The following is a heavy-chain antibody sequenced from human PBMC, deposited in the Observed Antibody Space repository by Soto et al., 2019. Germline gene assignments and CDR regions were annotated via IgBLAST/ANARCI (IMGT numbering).Heavy chain of an antibody. Sequence: SETLSLTCAVYGGSFSGSYWSWIRQPPGEGLEWIGEINHSGSTNYNPSLKSRVTISVDTSKNQFSLKLSSVTAADMAVYYCATGYCTNGVCYTRTLSGMDVWGQGTTVTVSS. D-gene: IGHD2-8*01. V-gene: IGHV4-34*01. CDR1: GGSFSGSY. J-gene: IGHJ6*02. CDR2: INHSGST. CDR3: ATGYCTNGVCYTRTLSGMDV.